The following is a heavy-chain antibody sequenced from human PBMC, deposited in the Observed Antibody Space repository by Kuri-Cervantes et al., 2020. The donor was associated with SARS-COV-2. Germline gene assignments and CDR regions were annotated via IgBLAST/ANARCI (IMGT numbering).Heavy chain of an antibody. CDR3: ARVRGTCSNTSCYYHDAFDI. D-gene: IGHD2-2*01. J-gene: IGHJ3*02. V-gene: IGHV4-30-2*01. CDR2: IYHSGST. CDR1: GGSISSSSYS. Sequence: LRLSCTVSGGSISSSSYSWSWIRQPPGKGLEWIGYIYHSGSTYYNPSLKSRVTISVDRSKNQFSLKLSSVTAADTAVYYCARVRGTCSNTSCYYHDAFDIRGQGTMVTVSS.